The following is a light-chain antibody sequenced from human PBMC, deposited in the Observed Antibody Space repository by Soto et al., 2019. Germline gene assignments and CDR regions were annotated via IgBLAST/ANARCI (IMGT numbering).Light chain of an antibody. CDR3: SSVTTSTTFV. Sequence: QSALAQPASVSGSPGQSITISCTGTTSDVGRYDYVSWFQQHPGKAPKLIIYDVSHWPSGVSDRFSGSKSGNTASLTISGLQAEDDADYYCSSVTTSTTFVFGTGTKVTVL. CDR1: TSDVGRYDY. V-gene: IGLV2-14*03. J-gene: IGLJ1*01. CDR2: DVS.